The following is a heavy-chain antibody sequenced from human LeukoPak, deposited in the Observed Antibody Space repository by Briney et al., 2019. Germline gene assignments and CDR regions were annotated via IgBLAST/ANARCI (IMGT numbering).Heavy chain of an antibody. D-gene: IGHD2-15*01. CDR3: ARDRKIVVVIATLDY. Sequence: PGGSLRLSCAASGFTFNMYTMHWVRQAPGRGLEWVALISYDGNNKYYADSVKGRFTISRDNSKNTLYLQMNSLRAEDTAVYYCARDRKIVVVIATLDYWGQGALVTVSS. J-gene: IGHJ4*02. CDR2: ISYDGNNK. V-gene: IGHV3-30-3*01. CDR1: GFTFNMYT.